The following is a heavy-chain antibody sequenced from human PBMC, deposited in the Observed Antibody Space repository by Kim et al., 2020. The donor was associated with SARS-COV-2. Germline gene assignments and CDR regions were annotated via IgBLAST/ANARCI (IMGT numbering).Heavy chain of an antibody. CDR3: ARDHLVVVPAAIEFDY. V-gene: IGHV3-21*01. D-gene: IGHD2-2*01. J-gene: IGHJ4*02. Sequence: SVKGRFTISRDNAKNSLYLQMNSLRAEDTAVYYCARDHLVVVPAAIEFDYWGQGTLVTVSS.